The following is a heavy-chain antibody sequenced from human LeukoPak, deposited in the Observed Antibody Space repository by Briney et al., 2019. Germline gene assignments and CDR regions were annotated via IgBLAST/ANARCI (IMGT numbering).Heavy chain of an antibody. Sequence: ASVKVSCKTSGYTFTGYYMHWVRQAPGQGLEWMGWINPKSGGTNYAQKFQGRVTMTRDTSISTAYMELSRLRSDDTAVYYCASGEAEIGSSSGWPLYYFAYWGQGTLVTVSA. J-gene: IGHJ4*02. D-gene: IGHD6-19*01. CDR2: INPKSGGT. CDR3: ASGEAEIGSSSGWPLYYFAY. V-gene: IGHV1-2*02. CDR1: GYTFTGYY.